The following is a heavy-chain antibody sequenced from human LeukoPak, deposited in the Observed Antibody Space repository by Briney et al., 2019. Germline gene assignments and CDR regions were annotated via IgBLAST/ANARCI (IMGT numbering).Heavy chain of an antibody. D-gene: IGHD6-19*01. CDR1: GGSISSYL. CDR3: ARRRKYSSGWYHDY. J-gene: IGHJ4*02. V-gene: IGHV4-59*08. Sequence: SETLSLTCSVSGGSISSYLWTWIRQPPGKKLEWVGYISYGGSTNYNPSLKGRVTISVDTSKNQFSLKLSSVTAADTAFYYCARRRKYSSGWYHDYWGQGTLVTVSS. CDR2: ISYGGST.